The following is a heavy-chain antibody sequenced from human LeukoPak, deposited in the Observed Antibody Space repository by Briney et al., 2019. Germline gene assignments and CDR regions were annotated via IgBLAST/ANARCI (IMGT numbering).Heavy chain of an antibody. CDR3: AKDSRGYGGSDLDY. D-gene: IGHD5-12*01. V-gene: IGHV3-23*01. CDR1: GFTFSSYA. CDR2: ISGSGTGT. J-gene: IGHJ4*02. Sequence: PGGSPRLSCAASGFTFSSYAMSSVRQAPGKGLEWVSAISGSGTGTYYADSGKGRFTISRDNSKNTLYLQMNSLRAEDTAVYYCAKDSRGYGGSDLDYWAQGTLVTVSS.